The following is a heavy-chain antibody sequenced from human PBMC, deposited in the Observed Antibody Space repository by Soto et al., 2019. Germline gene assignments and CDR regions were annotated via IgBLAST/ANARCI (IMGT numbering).Heavy chain of an antibody. CDR2: ISGSGGST. V-gene: IGHV3-23*01. D-gene: IGHD3-3*01. Sequence: LRLSCAASGFTFSSYAMSWVRQAPGKGLEWVSAISGSGGSTYYADSVKGRFTISRDYSRKKLFMQMNSLRGEDTAVFYCAKYRFLDYGMDVWGQGTTVTVSS. CDR3: AKYRFLDYGMDV. CDR1: GFTFSSYA. J-gene: IGHJ6*02.